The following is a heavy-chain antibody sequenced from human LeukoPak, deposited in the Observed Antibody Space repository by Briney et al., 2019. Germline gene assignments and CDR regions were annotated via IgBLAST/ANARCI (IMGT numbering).Heavy chain of an antibody. D-gene: IGHD3-16*01. CDR1: GFTFSRYA. CDR3: AKGGLPGDY. V-gene: IGHV3-23*01. Sequence: AGGSLRLSCAASGFTFSRYAMSWVRQAPGKGLEWVSGISDSGSNTNYADSVKGRFTISRDNSKNTLYLQMNSLRAEDTAVYYCAKGGLPGDYWGQGTLVTVSS. CDR2: ISDSGSNT. J-gene: IGHJ4*02.